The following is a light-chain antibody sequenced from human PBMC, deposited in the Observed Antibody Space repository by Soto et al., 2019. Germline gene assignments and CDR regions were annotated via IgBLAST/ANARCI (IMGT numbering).Light chain of an antibody. CDR2: WAS. CDR3: QQYYRPWT. V-gene: IGKV4-1*01. Sequence: DIVMTQSPDSLAVSLGERATINCKSSQSVLYSSNNKNYLAWYQQKPGQPPNLLIYWASTRESGVPDRFSGSGSGTEFTLTISSLQAEDVAVYYCQQYYRPWTFGQGTKVEIK. J-gene: IGKJ1*01. CDR1: QSVLYSSNNKNY.